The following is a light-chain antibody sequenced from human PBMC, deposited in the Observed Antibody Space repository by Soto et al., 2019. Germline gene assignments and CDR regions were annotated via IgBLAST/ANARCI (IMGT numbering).Light chain of an antibody. J-gene: IGKJ1*01. CDR2: SAS. Sequence: IVLTQSPATLSVSPGERATLSCWASQTLDSMVAWYQQKSGQAPRLLIYSASARATGVPARFSGYGSGTDFTLTISSLQSEDSGVYYCQQYKDWPTTFGQGTKVEV. CDR3: QQYKDWPTT. V-gene: IGKV3-15*01. CDR1: QTLDSM.